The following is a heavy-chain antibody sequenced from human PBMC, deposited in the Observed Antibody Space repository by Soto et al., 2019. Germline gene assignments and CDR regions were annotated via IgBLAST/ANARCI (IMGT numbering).Heavy chain of an antibody. Sequence: QVKLQESGPGLVKPSQTLSLTCNVSVGAITNDGYYWSWIRQHPGKALEWIGNIHYSGVTYYNPTLKSRAAISVDISKHQFSLKLDSVTAADTAVYYCARLDLCYDYWGQGVLVTVSS. J-gene: IGHJ4*02. CDR1: VGAITNDGYY. D-gene: IGHD2-15*01. V-gene: IGHV4-31*03. CDR3: ARLDLCYDY. CDR2: IHYSGVT.